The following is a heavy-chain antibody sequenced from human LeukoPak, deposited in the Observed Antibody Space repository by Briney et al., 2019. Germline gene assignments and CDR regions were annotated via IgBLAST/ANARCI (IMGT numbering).Heavy chain of an antibody. D-gene: IGHD2-2*01. CDR2: ISSSGSTI. Sequence: GGSLRLSCTASGFTFSSYAMNWVRQAPGKGLEWVSYISSSGSTIYYADSVKGRFTISRDNAKNSLYLQMNSLRAEDTAVYYCARGRIVVVPAANTPLGVPFDPWGQGTLVTVSS. V-gene: IGHV3-48*03. CDR1: GFTFSSYA. CDR3: ARGRIVVVPAANTPLGVPFDP. J-gene: IGHJ5*02.